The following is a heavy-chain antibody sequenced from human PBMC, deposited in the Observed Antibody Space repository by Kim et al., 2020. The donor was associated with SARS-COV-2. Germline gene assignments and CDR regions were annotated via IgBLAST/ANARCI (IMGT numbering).Heavy chain of an antibody. D-gene: IGHD6-19*01. CDR3: ARDPNYLASGALWYFDL. V-gene: IGHV1-69*13. CDR1: GGTFSSYA. CDR2: IIPIFGTA. Sequence: SVKVSCKASGGTFSSYAISWVRQAPGQGLEWMGGIIPIFGTANYAQKFQGRVTITADESTSTAYMELSSLRSEDTAVYYCARDPNYLASGALWYFDLWGRGTLVTVSS. J-gene: IGHJ2*01.